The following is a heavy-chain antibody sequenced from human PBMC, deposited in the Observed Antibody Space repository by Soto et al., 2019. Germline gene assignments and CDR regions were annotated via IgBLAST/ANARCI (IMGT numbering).Heavy chain of an antibody. CDR3: ARGWGGYDIYWYFDL. Sequence: ASVKVSCKASGYTFTSYYMHWVRQAPGQGLEWMGIINPSGGNTYYADSVKGRFTNSRHNSKNTLYLQMNSLRAEDTAVYYCARGWGGYDIYWYFDLWGRGTPVTVSS. J-gene: IGHJ2*01. CDR1: GYTFTSYY. V-gene: IGHV1-46*04. CDR2: INPSGGNT. D-gene: IGHD5-12*01.